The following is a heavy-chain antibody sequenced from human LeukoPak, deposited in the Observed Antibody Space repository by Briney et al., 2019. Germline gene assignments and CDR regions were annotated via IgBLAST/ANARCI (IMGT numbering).Heavy chain of an antibody. CDR1: GGSISSGGYC. V-gene: IGHV4-31*03. CDR3: ARASLRYGSGSYYNSNYYYGMDI. J-gene: IGHJ6*02. Sequence: PSETLSLTCSVSGGSISSGGYCWSWIRQHPGQGLEWIGYIYYSGTTSYSPSLKSRLSISVDTTQNQFSLRLSSVTAADTAVYYCARASLRYGSGSYYNSNYYYGMDIWGQGTTVTVSS. CDR2: IYYSGTT. D-gene: IGHD3-10*01.